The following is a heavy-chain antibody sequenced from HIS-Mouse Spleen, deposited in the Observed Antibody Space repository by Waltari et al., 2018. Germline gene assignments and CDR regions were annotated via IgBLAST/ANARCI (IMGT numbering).Heavy chain of an antibody. D-gene: IGHD7-27*01. J-gene: IGHJ6*02. CDR2: IYYSGST. V-gene: IGHV4-39*01. CDR3: ARAIPKLGASVYYYYGMDV. CDR1: GGSISSSRYY. Sequence: QLQLQESGPGLVKPSETLSLTCTVSGGSISSSRYYWGWVRQPPGKGLEWIGSIYYSGSTYYNPSLKSRVTISVDTSKNQFSLKLSSVTAADTAVYYCARAIPKLGASVYYYYGMDVWGQGTTVTVSS.